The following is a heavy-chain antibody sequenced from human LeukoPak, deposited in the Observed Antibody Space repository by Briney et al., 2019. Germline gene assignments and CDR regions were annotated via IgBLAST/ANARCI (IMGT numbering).Heavy chain of an antibody. CDR1: GGTFSSYA. CDR2: IIPILGIA. D-gene: IGHD6-13*01. V-gene: IGHV1-69*04. J-gene: IGHJ5*02. CDR3: AREVGYSSSWYGENRFDP. Sequence: GASVKVSCKASGGTFSSYAISWVRQAPGQGLEWMGRIIPILGIANYAQKFQGRVTITADKSTSTAYMELSSLRSEDTAVYYCAREVGYSSSWYGENRFDPWGQGTLVTVSS.